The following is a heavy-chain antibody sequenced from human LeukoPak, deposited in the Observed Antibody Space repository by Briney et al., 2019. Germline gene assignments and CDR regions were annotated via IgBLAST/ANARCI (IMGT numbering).Heavy chain of an antibody. J-gene: IGHJ4*02. CDR1: GFTFSSYA. CDR2: ISGSGGST. Sequence: GGSLRLSCAASGFTFSSYAMSWVRQAPGKGLEWVSAISGSGGSTYYADSVKGRFTISRDTAKSTLFLQMNSLRAEDTAVYYCAKDPRVGSRVATPCHWGQGTLVTVSS. V-gene: IGHV3-23*01. D-gene: IGHD5-24*01. CDR3: AKDPRVGSRVATPCH.